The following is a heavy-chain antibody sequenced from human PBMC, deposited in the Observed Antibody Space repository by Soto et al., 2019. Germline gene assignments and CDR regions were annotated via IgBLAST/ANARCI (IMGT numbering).Heavy chain of an antibody. CDR2: VSANGGTT. Sequence: EVQLLESGGGLVQPGGSLRLSCAASGFTFTFYAMSWVRQAPGKGLECVSTVSANGGTTYYTDSVKGRFTISRDNSKNTLYLQMNSLRAEDTALYYCAKETGDGFKYWNYWGQGTLVTVSS. J-gene: IGHJ4*02. V-gene: IGHV3-23*01. CDR3: AKETGDGFKYWNY. CDR1: GFTFTFYA. D-gene: IGHD2-8*02.